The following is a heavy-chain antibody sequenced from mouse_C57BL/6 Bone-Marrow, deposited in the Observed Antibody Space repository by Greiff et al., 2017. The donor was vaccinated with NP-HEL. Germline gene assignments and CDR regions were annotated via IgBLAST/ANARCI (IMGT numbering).Heavy chain of an antibody. V-gene: IGHV1-82*01. Sequence: VQLQQSGPELVKPGASVKISCKASGYAFSSSWMNWVKQRPGKGLEWIGRIYPGDGDTNYNGKFKGKATLTADKSSSTAYMQLSSLTSEDSAVYCCAKGLWALDYWGQGTPRTVSA. J-gene: IGHJ2*01. D-gene: IGHD1-1*02. CDR2: IYPGDGDT. CDR1: GYAFSSSW. CDR3: AKGLWALDY.